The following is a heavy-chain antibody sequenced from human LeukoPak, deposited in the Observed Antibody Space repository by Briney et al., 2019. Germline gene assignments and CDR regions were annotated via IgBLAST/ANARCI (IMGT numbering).Heavy chain of an antibody. CDR2: IWYDGSNK. V-gene: IGHV3-33*01. J-gene: IGHJ6*02. CDR1: GFTFSSYG. D-gene: IGHD6-19*01. Sequence: GGSLRLSCAASGFTFSSYGMHWVRQAPGKGLEWVAVIWYDGSNKYYADSVKGRFTISRDNSKNTLYLQMNSLRAEDTAVYYCAREVRQWLYYGMDVWGQGTTVTVSS. CDR3: AREVRQWLYYGMDV.